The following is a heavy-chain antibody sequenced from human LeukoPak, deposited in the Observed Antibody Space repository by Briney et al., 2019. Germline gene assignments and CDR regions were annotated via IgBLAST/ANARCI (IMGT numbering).Heavy chain of an antibody. CDR1: GASVSDGNYY. D-gene: IGHD3-10*01. Sequence: PSETLSLTCSVSGASVSDGNYYWSWIRQPPGKGLEWIGYMFYSESTKYNPSLKSRVTISVDTSKNQFSLKLSSVTAADTAVYYCARGRGLGDYWGQGTLVTVSS. CDR3: ARGRGLGDY. V-gene: IGHV4-61*01. J-gene: IGHJ4*02. CDR2: MFYSEST.